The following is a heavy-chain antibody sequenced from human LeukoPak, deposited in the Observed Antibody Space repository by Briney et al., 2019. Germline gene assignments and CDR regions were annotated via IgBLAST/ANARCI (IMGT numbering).Heavy chain of an antibody. Sequence: SETLSLTCTVSGGSISSGDYYWSWIRQHPGKGLGGLGYIYYSGSTYYNPSLKSRVTISVDTSKNQFSLILSSVTAADTAVYYCARDRGGRTGDGLDFWGQGTLVTVSS. CDR3: ARDRGGRTGDGLDF. CDR2: IYYSGST. J-gene: IGHJ4*02. CDR1: GGSISSGDYY. D-gene: IGHD4-17*01. V-gene: IGHV4-31*03.